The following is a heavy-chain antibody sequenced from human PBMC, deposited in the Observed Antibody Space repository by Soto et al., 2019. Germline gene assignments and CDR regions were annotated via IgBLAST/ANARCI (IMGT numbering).Heavy chain of an antibody. Sequence: TSGTLSLTCTLSGCSISSYYWDWIRQPPGKRLEWIGYIYYSGSTNYNPYLKSRVTISVDTSKNQFSLKLSSVTAADTAVYYCARDDYGELHGLVDVWGQGTTVTVSS. CDR1: GCSISSYY. V-gene: IGHV4-59*01. D-gene: IGHD4-17*01. CDR2: IYYSGST. CDR3: ARDDYGELHGLVDV. J-gene: IGHJ6*02.